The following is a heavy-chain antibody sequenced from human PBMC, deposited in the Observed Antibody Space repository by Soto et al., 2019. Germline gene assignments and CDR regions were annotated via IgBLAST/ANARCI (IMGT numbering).Heavy chain of an antibody. J-gene: IGHJ2*01. V-gene: IGHV4-39*01. CDR2: IYYSGST. CDR1: GGSISSSSYY. CDR3: EGRGTVTAPTYWYFYL. Sequence: QLQLQESGPGLVKPSETLSLTCTVSGGSISSSSYYWGWIRQPPGKGLEWIGSIYYSGSTYYNPSPKSRVTIPVDTSKNQLSLKLSSVTAADTAVYYCEGRGTVTAPTYWYFYLWGRGTLVTVSS. D-gene: IGHD4-4*01.